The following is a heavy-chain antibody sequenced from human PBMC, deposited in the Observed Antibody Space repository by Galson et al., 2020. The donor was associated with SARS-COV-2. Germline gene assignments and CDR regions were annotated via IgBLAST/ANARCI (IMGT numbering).Heavy chain of an antibody. V-gene: IGHV4-39*07. CDR3: ARIRTNWGSDEAFDI. CDR1: GGSISSSSYY. Sequence: SETLSLTCTVSGGSISSSSYYWGWIRQPPGKGLEWIGSIYYSGSTYYNPSLKSRVTISVDTSKNQFSLKLSSVTAADTAVYYCARIRTNWGSDEAFDIWGQGTMVTVSS. D-gene: IGHD3-16*01. CDR2: IYYSGST. J-gene: IGHJ3*02.